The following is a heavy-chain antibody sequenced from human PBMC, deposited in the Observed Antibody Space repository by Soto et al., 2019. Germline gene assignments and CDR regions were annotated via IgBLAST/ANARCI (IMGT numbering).Heavy chain of an antibody. J-gene: IGHJ5*02. Sequence: EVQLVESGGGLAQPGGSVRLSGAASEFTFSSYEMNWVRQAPGRTLEWVSYISSAGDSSYYAASAKGRFTISSDNAKNSLYLQMISLSIEDTAVYYCARVYCSTTTCHVQSLASWGQGTLVTVSS. V-gene: IGHV3-48*03. D-gene: IGHD2-2*01. CDR2: ISSAGDSS. CDR3: ARVYCSTTTCHVQSLAS. CDR1: EFTFSSYE.